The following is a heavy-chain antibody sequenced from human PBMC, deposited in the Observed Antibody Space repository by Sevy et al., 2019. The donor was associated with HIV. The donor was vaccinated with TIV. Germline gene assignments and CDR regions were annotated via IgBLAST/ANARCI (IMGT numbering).Heavy chain of an antibody. CDR3: ARDLRANTASYGMDV. V-gene: IGHV3-30-3*01. J-gene: IGHJ6*02. Sequence: GGSLRLSCAASGFTFSSYAMHWVRQAPGKGLEWVAVISYDGSNKYYADSVKGRFTISRDNSKNTRYLQMNSLRAEDTAVYYCARDLRANTASYGMDVWGQGTTVTVSS. CDR1: GFTFSSYA. D-gene: IGHD5-18*01. CDR2: ISYDGSNK.